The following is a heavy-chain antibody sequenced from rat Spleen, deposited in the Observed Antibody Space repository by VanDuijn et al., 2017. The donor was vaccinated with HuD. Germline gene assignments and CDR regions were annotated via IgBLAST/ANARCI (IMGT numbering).Heavy chain of an antibody. CDR3: TRDAPASSYIPHYFDY. Sequence: EVQLVESGGGLVQPGRSLKLSCAASGFTFSNYGMHWIRQAPGKGLEWVASITNTGGSTYYPDSVKGRFTISRDNAKSTLYLQMNSLRSEDTATYYCTRDAPASSYIPHYFDYWGQGVMVTVSS. V-gene: IGHV5-19*01. J-gene: IGHJ2*01. D-gene: IGHD1-2*01. CDR2: ITNTGGST. CDR1: GFTFSNYG.